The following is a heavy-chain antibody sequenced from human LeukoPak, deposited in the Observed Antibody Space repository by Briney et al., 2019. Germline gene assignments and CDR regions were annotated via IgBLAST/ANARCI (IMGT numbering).Heavy chain of an antibody. D-gene: IGHD2-15*01. CDR1: GYTFTGYY. V-gene: IGHV1-2*02. Sequence: GASVKVSCKASGYTFTGYYMHWVRQAPGQGLEWMGWINPNSGGTNYAQKFQGRVTMTRDTSISTAYMELSRLRSDDTAVCYCARWGYCSGGSCHHYYYGMDVWGQGTTVTVSS. CDR2: INPNSGGT. J-gene: IGHJ6*02. CDR3: ARWGYCSGGSCHHYYYGMDV.